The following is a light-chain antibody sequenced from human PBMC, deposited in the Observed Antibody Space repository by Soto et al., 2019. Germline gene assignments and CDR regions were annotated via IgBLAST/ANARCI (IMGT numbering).Light chain of an antibody. CDR2: DVS. Sequence: DIQMTQSPSTLSASVGDRVTIPCRASQTINNRLAWYQQKPGKAPKLLIYDVSTLESGVPSRFSGSGSGTEFTLTISSLQPNDFATYYCQQYYSYPRTFGQGTKVEIK. CDR3: QQYYSYPRT. J-gene: IGKJ1*01. CDR1: QTINNR. V-gene: IGKV1-5*01.